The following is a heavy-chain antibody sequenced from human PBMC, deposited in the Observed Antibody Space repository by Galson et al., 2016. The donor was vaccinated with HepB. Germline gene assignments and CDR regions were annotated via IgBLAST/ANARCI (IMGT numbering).Heavy chain of an antibody. CDR2: ISGDSNYI. CDR1: GLTFSTYS. CDR3: AKEKGMATDRLYYYYYAMDV. Sequence: SLRLSCAVSGLTFSTYSMHWVRQAPGKGLEWVSSISGDSNYIYKADSLMGRCTISRDNARNYLFLQMNSLRDEDTAVYYCAKEKGMATDRLYYYYYAMDVWGQGTTVTVSS. D-gene: IGHD5-12*01. J-gene: IGHJ6*02. V-gene: IGHV3-21*01.